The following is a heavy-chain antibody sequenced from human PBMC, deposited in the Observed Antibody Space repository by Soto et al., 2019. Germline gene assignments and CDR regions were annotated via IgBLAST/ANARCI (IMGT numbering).Heavy chain of an antibody. CDR1: GYIFGSPW. CDR2: IKPWTPYI. CDR3: ATQISPICDL. J-gene: IGHJ4*01. Sequence: ESQKSSITAVGYIFGSPWICWVRPMPGKGLEWIGIIKPWTPYIRYSPSVRCHVTISADEGLSTAYLQWNSLNASDTGMYYCATQISPICDLWGQGTLVTVSS. V-gene: IGHV5-51*01.